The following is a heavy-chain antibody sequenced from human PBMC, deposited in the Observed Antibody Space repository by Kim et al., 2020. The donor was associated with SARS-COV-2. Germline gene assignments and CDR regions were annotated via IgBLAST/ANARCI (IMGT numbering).Heavy chain of an antibody. Sequence: SVKVSCKASGGTFSSYAISWVRQAPGQGLEWMGRIIPILGIANYAQKFQGRVTITADKSTSTAYMELSSLRSEDTAVYYCARDERAVNGDYTFDYWGQGTLVTVSS. J-gene: IGHJ4*02. D-gene: IGHD4-17*01. CDR3: ARDERAVNGDYTFDY. V-gene: IGHV1-69*04. CDR2: IIPILGIA. CDR1: GGTFSSYA.